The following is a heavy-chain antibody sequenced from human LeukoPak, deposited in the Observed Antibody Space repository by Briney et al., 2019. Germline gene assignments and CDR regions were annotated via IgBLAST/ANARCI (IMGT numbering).Heavy chain of an antibody. CDR3: ARDWIAAAGKMNVVVPWDY. J-gene: IGHJ4*02. CDR1: GYTFTGYY. CDR2: INPSVAST. V-gene: IGHV1-46*01. Sequence: ASVKVSCKASGYTFTGYYMHWVRQAPGQGLEWMGIINPSVASTNYAQKFQDRVTMTRDTSTSTVYMELSSLRSEDTAVYYCARDWIAAAGKMNVVVPWDYWGQGTLVTVSS. D-gene: IGHD6-13*01.